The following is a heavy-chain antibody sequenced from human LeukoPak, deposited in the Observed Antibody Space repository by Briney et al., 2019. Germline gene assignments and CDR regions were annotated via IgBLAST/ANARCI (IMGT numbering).Heavy chain of an antibody. D-gene: IGHD6-19*01. V-gene: IGHV3-7*05. CDR3: ARDQDAYSSGWYGVFDY. CDR2: IKQDGSEK. CDR1: GFTFSSYW. Sequence: GGSLRLSCAASGFTFSSYWMSWVRQAPGKGLEWVANIKQDGSEKNYVDSVKGRFTISRDNAKNSLYLQMNSLRAEDTAVYYCARDQDAYSSGWYGVFDYWGQGTLVTASS. J-gene: IGHJ4*02.